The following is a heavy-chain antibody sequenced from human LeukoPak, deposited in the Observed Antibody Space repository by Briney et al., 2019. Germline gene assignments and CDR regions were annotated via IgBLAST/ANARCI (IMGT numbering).Heavy chain of an antibody. V-gene: IGHV4-38-2*02. CDR2: IYHSGST. J-gene: IGHJ4*02. Sequence: PSETLSLTCTVSGYSISSGYYWGWIRQPPGKGLEWIGSIYHSGSTYYNPSLKSRVTISLGTSKNQFSLKLSSVTAADTAVYYCARGGGYFDYWGQGTLVTVSS. CDR1: GYSISSGYY. CDR3: ARGGGYFDY. D-gene: IGHD3-10*01.